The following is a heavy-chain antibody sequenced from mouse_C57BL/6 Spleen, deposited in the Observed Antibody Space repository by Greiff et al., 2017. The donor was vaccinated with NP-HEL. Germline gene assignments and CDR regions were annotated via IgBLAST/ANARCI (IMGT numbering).Heavy chain of an antibody. D-gene: IGHD2-2*01. V-gene: IGHV5-16*01. Sequence: EVKLVESEGGLVQPGSSMKLSCTASGFTFSDYYMAWVRQVPEKGLEWVANINYDGSSTYYLDSLRSRFIISRDNAKNILYLQMSSLKSEDTATYYCAREGGGGYNDYWGKGTTLTVSS. J-gene: IGHJ2*01. CDR3: AREGGGGYNDY. CDR1: GFTFSDYY. CDR2: INYDGSST.